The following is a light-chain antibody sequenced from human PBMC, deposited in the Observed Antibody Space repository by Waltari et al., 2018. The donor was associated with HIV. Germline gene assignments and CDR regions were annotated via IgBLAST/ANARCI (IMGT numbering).Light chain of an antibody. CDR1: HIGTKS. CDR2: DDS. CDR3: QVWDSSSDHVI. J-gene: IGLJ2*01. V-gene: IGLV3-21*02. Sequence: SYVVTQPPSVSVAPGQTARITCGGNHIGTKSVHWYQQKPGQAPVLVVYDDSDRPSGIPERFSGSNSGNTATLTISRVEAGDEADFYCQVWDSSSDHVIFGGGTKLTVL.